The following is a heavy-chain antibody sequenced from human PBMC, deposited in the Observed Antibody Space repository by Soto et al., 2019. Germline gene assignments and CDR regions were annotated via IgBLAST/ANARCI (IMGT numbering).Heavy chain of an antibody. D-gene: IGHD6-19*01. J-gene: IGHJ4*02. CDR2: INPNSGGT. Sequence: ASVKVSCKASGGTFSSYAISWVRQAPGQGLEWMGWINPNSGGTNYAQKFQGWVTMTRDTSISTAYMELSRLRSDDTAVYYCARDWEDSSGWPAYYFDYWGQGTLVTVSS. CDR1: GGTFSSYA. CDR3: ARDWEDSSGWPAYYFDY. V-gene: IGHV1-2*04.